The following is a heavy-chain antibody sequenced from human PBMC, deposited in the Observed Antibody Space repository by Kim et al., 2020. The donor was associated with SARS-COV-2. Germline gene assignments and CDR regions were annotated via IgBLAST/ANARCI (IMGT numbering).Heavy chain of an antibody. D-gene: IGHD1-26*01. CDR2: ISYDGSNK. Sequence: GGSLRLSCAASGFTFSSYGMHWVRQAPGKGLEWVAVISYDGSNKYYADSVKGRFTISRDNSKNTLYLQMNSLRAEDTAVYYCAKEVKWAHFDYWGQGTLVTVSS. CDR1: GFTFSSYG. CDR3: AKEVKWAHFDY. V-gene: IGHV3-30*18. J-gene: IGHJ4*02.